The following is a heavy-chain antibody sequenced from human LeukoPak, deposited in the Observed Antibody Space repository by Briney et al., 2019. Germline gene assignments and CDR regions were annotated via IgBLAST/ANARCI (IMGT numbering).Heavy chain of an antibody. D-gene: IGHD3-22*01. CDR1: GFTFSSYG. CDR2: IWYDGSNK. J-gene: IGHJ4*02. CDR3: ARDSFRYDSSGYYYGSTPSFDY. V-gene: IGHV3-33*01. Sequence: PGRSLRLSCAASGFTFSSYGMHWVRQAPGKGLEWVAVIWYDGSNKYYADSVTGRLTISRDNSKNTLYLQMNSLRAEDTAVYYCARDSFRYDSSGYYYGSTPSFDYWGQGTLVTVSS.